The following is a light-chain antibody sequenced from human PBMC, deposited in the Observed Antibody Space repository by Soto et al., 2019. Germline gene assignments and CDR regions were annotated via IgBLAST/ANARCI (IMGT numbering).Light chain of an antibody. Sequence: DIVMTQSPLSLPVTPGEPASISCRSSQSLLHSNGYNYLDWYLQKPGQSPLLLIYLGSNRASGGPDRFSGSGSGTDFTLNNSRVEAEDVGVYYCMQTLQTPPFTFGPGTKVEIK. J-gene: IGKJ3*01. CDR1: QSLLHSNGYNY. CDR2: LGS. CDR3: MQTLQTPPFT. V-gene: IGKV2-28*01.